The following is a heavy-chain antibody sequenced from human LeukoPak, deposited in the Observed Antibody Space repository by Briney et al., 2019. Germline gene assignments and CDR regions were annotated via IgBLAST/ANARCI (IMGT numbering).Heavy chain of an antibody. D-gene: IGHD2-21*02. CDR1: GFTFSNYA. CDR3: AKDRVAWVTLGFFFAY. J-gene: IGHJ4*02. CDR2: VSDSGTHT. Sequence: PGWSLRLSCAATGFTFSNYAMAWVRQAPGKGLEWISAVSDSGTHTYYADSVKGRFIVSRDNSKSTLYLQMDSLRAEDTAVYYCAKDRVAWVTLGFFFAYWGQGSLVTDCS. V-gene: IGHV3-23*01.